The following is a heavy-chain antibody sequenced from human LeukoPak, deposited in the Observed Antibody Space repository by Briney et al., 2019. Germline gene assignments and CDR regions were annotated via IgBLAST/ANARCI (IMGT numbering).Heavy chain of an antibody. D-gene: IGHD3-22*01. V-gene: IGHV3-9*01. CDR3: VKDFTNYYDSSGYLGS. CDR2: ISWNSGSM. Sequence: PGRSLGLSCAASGFTFDKYAMHWVRQTPGKGLEWVSGISWNSGSMGYADSVKGRFNISRDNAKNSLYLQMDSLRIDDTALYYCVKDFTNYYDSSGYLGSWGQGTLVTVSS. CDR1: GFTFDKYA. J-gene: IGHJ5*01.